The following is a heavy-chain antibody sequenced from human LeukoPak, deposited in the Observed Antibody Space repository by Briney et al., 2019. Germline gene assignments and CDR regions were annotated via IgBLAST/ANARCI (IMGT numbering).Heavy chain of an antibody. CDR2: IYYSGIT. Sequence: PSETLSLTCTVPRGSISSYYGCWIRQPPGKGLEWRGYIYYSGITNYNPSPKSRVTISVETSKNQFSLKLNSVTSADRPGYCCWRDPVGDLGYWGQGTLVSV. J-gene: IGHJ4*02. D-gene: IGHD1-26*01. CDR3: WRDPVGDLGY. V-gene: IGHV4-59*01. CDR1: RGSISSYY.